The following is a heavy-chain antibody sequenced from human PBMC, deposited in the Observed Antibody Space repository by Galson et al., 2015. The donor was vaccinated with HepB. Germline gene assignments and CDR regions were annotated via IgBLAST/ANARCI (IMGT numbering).Heavy chain of an antibody. CDR3: ARVRPSYGTDY. D-gene: IGHD5-18*01. V-gene: IGHV3-48*04. J-gene: IGHJ4*02. Sequence: SLRLSCAASGFTFSSYSMNWVRQAPGKGLEWVSYISSSSSTIYYAGSVKGRFTIFRDNAKNSLYLQMNSLRAEDTAVYYCARVRPSYGTDYWGQGTLVTVSS. CDR1: GFTFSSYS. CDR2: ISSSSSTI.